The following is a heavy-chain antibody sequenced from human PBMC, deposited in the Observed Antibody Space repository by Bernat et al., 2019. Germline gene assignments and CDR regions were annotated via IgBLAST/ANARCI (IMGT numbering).Heavy chain of an antibody. Sequence: EVQLVESGGGLVQPGGSLKLSCAASGFTFSGSAMHWVRQASGKGLEWVGRIRDKANSYATAYAASVKGRFTISRDESKNTAYLHMSSLKTEDTAVYFCTSHSYSTVITPVDYWGQGTLVTVSS. J-gene: IGHJ4*02. CDR1: GFTFSGSA. V-gene: IGHV3-73*01. CDR2: IRDKANSYAT. D-gene: IGHD4-23*01. CDR3: TSHSYSTVITPVDY.